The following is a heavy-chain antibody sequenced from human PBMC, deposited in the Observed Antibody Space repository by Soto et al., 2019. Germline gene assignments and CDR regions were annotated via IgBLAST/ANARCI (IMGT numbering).Heavy chain of an antibody. CDR2: ISGDGGNK. D-gene: IGHD3-3*01. V-gene: IGHV3-30-3*01. Sequence: GGSLRLSCAASGFTFSSYAMSWVRQAPGKGLEWVAVISGDGGNKYYADSVKGRFTISRDNSKNTLYLQMNSLRAEDTAVYYCGRDFGVVANYFDYWGQGTLVTVSS. CDR1: GFTFSSYA. J-gene: IGHJ4*02. CDR3: GRDFGVVANYFDY.